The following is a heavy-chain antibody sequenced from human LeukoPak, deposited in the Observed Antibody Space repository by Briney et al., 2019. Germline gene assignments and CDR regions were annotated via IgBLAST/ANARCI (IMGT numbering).Heavy chain of an antibody. V-gene: IGHV1-8*01. Sequence: ASVKVSCKTSGYSFTNYDINWVRQATGQGLEWMGWMNPYSGTTGYAQNFQGGVTMTRNTSINTAYMEMSSLTSEDTAVYYCARALATTMLLGGYWGQGTLVTVSS. J-gene: IGHJ4*02. CDR3: ARALATTMLLGGY. D-gene: IGHD3-16*01. CDR1: GYSFTNYD. CDR2: MNPYSGTT.